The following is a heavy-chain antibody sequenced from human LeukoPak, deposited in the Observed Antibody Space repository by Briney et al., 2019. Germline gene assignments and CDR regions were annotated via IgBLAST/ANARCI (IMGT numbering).Heavy chain of an antibody. CDR2: IYPGDSDT. CDR3: ARRKHYYDILTGHLLPEAGLDY. Sequence: GESLKISCKGSGYSFTSYWIGWVRQMPGKGLEWMGIIYPGDSDTRYSPSFQGQVTISADKSISTAYLQWSSLKASDTAMYYCARRKHYYDILTGHLLPEAGLDYWGQGTLVTVSS. V-gene: IGHV5-51*01. CDR1: GYSFTSYW. D-gene: IGHD3-9*01. J-gene: IGHJ4*02.